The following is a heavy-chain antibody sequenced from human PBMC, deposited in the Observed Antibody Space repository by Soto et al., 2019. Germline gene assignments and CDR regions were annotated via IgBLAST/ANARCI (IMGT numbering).Heavy chain of an antibody. CDR2: MNPNSGNT. Sequence: ASVKVSCKASGYTFTSYDINWVRQATGQGLEKMGWMNPNSGNTGYAQKYQGRVTMTRNTSISTAYMELSSLRSEDTAVYYCASFKSPPSCSGGRCYSQNWFDPWGQGTLVTFSS. J-gene: IGHJ5*02. CDR3: ASFKSPPSCSGGRCYSQNWFDP. V-gene: IGHV1-8*01. CDR1: GYTFTSYD. D-gene: IGHD2-15*01.